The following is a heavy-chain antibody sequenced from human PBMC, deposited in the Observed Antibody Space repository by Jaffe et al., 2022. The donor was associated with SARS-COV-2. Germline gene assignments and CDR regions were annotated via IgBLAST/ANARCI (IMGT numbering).Heavy chain of an antibody. V-gene: IGHV4-59*08. CDR2: IYYSGST. CDR3: ARLPRYCSSTSCLNYYFDY. CDR1: GGSISSYY. Sequence: QVQLQESGPGLVKPSETLSLTCTVSGGSISSYYWSWIRQPPGKGLEWIGYIYYSGSTNYNPSLKSRVTISVDTSKNQFSLKLSSVTAADTAVYYCARLPRYCSSTSCLNYYFDYWGQGTLVTVSS. D-gene: IGHD2-2*01. J-gene: IGHJ4*02.